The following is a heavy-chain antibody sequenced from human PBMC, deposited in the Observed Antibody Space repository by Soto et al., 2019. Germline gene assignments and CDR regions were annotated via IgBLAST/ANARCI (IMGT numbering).Heavy chain of an antibody. V-gene: IGHV5-51*01. D-gene: IGHD5-18*01. CDR2: IYPGDSDT. CDR3: ATLPRGTATVTDGMDV. Sequence: HGESLKISCKGSGYSFTSYWIGWVRQMPGKGLEWMGIIYPGDSDTRYSPSFQGQVTISADKSISTAYLQWSSLKASDTAMYYCATLPRGTATVTDGMDVWGQGTTVPVSS. J-gene: IGHJ6*02. CDR1: GYSFTSYW.